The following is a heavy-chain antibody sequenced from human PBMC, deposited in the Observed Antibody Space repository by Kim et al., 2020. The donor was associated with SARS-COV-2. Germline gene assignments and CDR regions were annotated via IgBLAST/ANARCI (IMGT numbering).Heavy chain of an antibody. V-gene: IGHV1-8*01. D-gene: IGHD2-2*01. J-gene: IGHJ4*02. CDR3: ARGPSCTTFSCYYYFDD. Sequence: FQGRVTMTRNTSISTAYMELSSLRSEDTAVYYCARGPSCTTFSCYYYFDDWGQGTLVTVSS.